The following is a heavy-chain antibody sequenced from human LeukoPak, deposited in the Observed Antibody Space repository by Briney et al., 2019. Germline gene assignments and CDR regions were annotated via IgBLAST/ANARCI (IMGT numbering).Heavy chain of an antibody. D-gene: IGHD6-19*01. CDR3: ARGWSAGGAFDI. V-gene: IGHV4-31*03. Sequence: SQTLSLTCTVSGGSISSDGYYWSWIRQHPGKGLEWIGYIYYSGSTSYNPSLKSRVTISVDTSKNQFSLKLSSVTAADTAVYYCARGWSAGGAFDIWGQGTMVTVSS. CDR2: IYYSGST. J-gene: IGHJ3*02. CDR1: GGSISSDGYY.